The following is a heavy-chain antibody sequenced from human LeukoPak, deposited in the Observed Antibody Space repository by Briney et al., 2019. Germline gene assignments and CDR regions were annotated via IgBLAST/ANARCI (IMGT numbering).Heavy chain of an antibody. CDR2: ISYDGSNK. D-gene: IGHD2-15*01. CDR3: AKWWTTRDYGDY. CDR1: GFTFSSYG. V-gene: IGHV3-30*18. J-gene: IGHJ4*02. Sequence: GGSLRLSCAASGFTFSSYGMHWVRQAPGKGLEWVAVISYDGSNKYYADSVKGRFTIPRDNSKNTLYLQMNSLRAEDTAVYYCAKWWTTRDYGDYWGQGTLVTVSS.